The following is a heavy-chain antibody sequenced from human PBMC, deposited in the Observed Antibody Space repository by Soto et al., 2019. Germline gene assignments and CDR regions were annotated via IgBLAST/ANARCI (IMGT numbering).Heavy chain of an antibody. V-gene: IGHV3-11*06. J-gene: IGHJ4*02. CDR1: GVTFSAYY. Sequence: VGCLRLSCVPSGVTFSAYYMSWVRQAPGKGLEWVSYISSSSYTNYADSVKGRFTISRDNAKNSLYLQMNSLRAEDTALYYCARDLYSSGWYASGYWGQGTLVTVSS. CDR2: ISSSSYT. CDR3: ARDLYSSGWYASGY. D-gene: IGHD6-19*01.